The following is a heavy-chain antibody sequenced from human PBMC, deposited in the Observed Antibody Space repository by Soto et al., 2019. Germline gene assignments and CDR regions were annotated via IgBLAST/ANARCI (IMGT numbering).Heavy chain of an antibody. CDR2: IIPIFGTA. CDR1: GGTFSIYA. CDR3: ARPIVGAFIFDF. V-gene: IGHV1-69*13. Sequence: SLKVSCKASGGTFSIYAISWVLQAPGQGLEWMGGIIPIFGTANYAQKFQGRVTITADESTSTAYMELSSLRSEDTAVYYCARPIVGAFIFDFWGQGTLVTVS. J-gene: IGHJ4*02. D-gene: IGHD1-26*01.